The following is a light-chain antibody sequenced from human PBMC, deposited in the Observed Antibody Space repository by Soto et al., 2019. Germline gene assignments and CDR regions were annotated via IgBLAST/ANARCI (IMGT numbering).Light chain of an antibody. CDR3: QQYNNWPPET. CDR1: QSVSSN. V-gene: IGKV3-15*01. J-gene: IGKJ1*01. CDR2: GAS. Sequence: EIVMTQSPATLSVSPGERATLSCRASQSVSSNLAWYQQKPGQAPRLLIYGASTRANGIPARFSGSGSGTEFTLTISSLQSEDFAVYYWQQYNNWPPETFGQGTKVEIK.